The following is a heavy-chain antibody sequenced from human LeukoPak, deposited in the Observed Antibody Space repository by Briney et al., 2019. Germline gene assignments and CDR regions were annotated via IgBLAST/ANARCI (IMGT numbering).Heavy chain of an antibody. V-gene: IGHV1-18*01. CDR3: ARDVPTRYCSSTSCYEDYYYGMDV. CDR1: GYTFISYG. D-gene: IGHD2-2*01. CDR2: ISAYNGNT. J-gene: IGHJ6*02. Sequence: ASVKVSCKASGYTFISYGISWVRQAPGQGLEWMGWISAYNGNTNYAQKLQGRVTMTTDTSTSTAYMELRSLRSDDTAVYYCARDVPTRYCSSTSCYEDYYYGMDVWGQGTTVTVSS.